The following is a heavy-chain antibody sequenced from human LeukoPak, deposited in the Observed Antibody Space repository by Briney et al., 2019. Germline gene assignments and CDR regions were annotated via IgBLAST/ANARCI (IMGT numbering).Heavy chain of an antibody. J-gene: IGHJ4*02. CDR3: ARHGKYSSSSADC. Sequence: GESLKISCKGSGYSFISYWIGWVRQMPGKGLEWMGIIYPADSHTRYSPSFQGQVTMSVDKSISTAYLQWSSLKASDTAMYYCARHGKYSSSSADCWGQGTLVTVSS. CDR2: IYPADSHT. D-gene: IGHD2-2*01. V-gene: IGHV5-51*01. CDR1: GYSFISYW.